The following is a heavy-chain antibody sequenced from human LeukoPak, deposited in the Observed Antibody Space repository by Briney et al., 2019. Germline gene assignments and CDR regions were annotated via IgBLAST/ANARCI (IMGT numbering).Heavy chain of an antibody. J-gene: IGHJ5*02. CDR3: ARVLYGADGPTRFDP. Sequence: PSEALSLTCTVSGGSINRYYWSWMRQPPGKGLEWIGYISYSGTTNYNPSLKSRVTISVDTSKNQFSLKLSSVTAADTAVYYCARVLYGADGPTRFDPWGQGTLVTVSS. V-gene: IGHV4-59*01. CDR1: GGSINRYY. CDR2: ISYSGTT. D-gene: IGHD5-24*01.